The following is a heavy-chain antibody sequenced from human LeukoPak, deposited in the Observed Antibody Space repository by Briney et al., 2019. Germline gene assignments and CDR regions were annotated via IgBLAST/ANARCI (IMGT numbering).Heavy chain of an antibody. D-gene: IGHD5-12*01. CDR1: GFTFSTYS. J-gene: IGHJ4*02. CDR2: ISDSGAM. V-gene: IGHV3-48*01. Sequence: PGGSLRLSCAASGFTFSTYSMKWVRQAPGKGLEWVSYISDSGAMYYADSVRGRFTISRENAQNSLFLQMSSLRAEDTAVYYCARDGGYRGYDADCWGQGTLVTVSS. CDR3: ARDGGYRGYDADC.